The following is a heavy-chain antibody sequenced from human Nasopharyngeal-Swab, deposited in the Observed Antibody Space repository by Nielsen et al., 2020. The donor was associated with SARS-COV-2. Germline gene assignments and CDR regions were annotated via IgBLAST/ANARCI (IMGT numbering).Heavy chain of an antibody. D-gene: IGHD6-19*01. V-gene: IGHV3-48*03. J-gene: IGHJ4*02. CDR2: ISSSGSTI. CDR3: AKLGAQGAVADHFDS. CDR1: GFSFRSYE. Sequence: GESLKISCAASGFSFRSYEMNWVRQAPGKGLEWVSYISSSGSTIYYADSVKGRFTISRDNAKNSLYLQMNSLRPEDTALYYCAKLGAQGAVADHFDSWGQGTLVTVSS.